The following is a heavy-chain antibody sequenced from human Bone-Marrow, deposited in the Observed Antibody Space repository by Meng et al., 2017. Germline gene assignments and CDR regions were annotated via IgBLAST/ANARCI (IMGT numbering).Heavy chain of an antibody. J-gene: IGHJ4*02. D-gene: IGHD1-26*01. V-gene: IGHV3-74*01. Sequence: GESLKISCAASGFTFSSYWMHWVRQTPGKGLVWVSRINTDGTTTTYADSVKGRFTISRDNAKNTLYLQMNSRRGEDTAVYYCARDVAGRGGYWGQGTLVTVSS. CDR1: GFTFSSYW. CDR2: INTDGTTT. CDR3: ARDVAGRGGY.